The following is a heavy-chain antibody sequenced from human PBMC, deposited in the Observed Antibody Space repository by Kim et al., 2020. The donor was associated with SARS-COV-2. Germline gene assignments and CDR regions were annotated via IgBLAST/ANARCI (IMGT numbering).Heavy chain of an antibody. CDR1: GGSISSGGYY. J-gene: IGHJ5*02. V-gene: IGHV4-31*03. D-gene: IGHD2-2*01. CDR3: ARERVGDDCSSTSCYPVIWFDP. Sequence: SETLSLTCTVSGGSISSGGYYWSWIRQHPGKGLEWIGYIYYSGSTYYNPSLKSRVTISVDTSKNQFSLKLSSVTAADTAVYYCARERVGDDCSSTSCYPVIWFDPWGQGTLVTVSS. CDR2: IYYSGST.